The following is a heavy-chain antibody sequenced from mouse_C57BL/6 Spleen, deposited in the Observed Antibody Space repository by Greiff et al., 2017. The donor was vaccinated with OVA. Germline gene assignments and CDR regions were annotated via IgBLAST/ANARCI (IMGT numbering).Heavy chain of an antibody. CDR3: ARGGYSSSWFAY. Sequence: EVKLMESGPELVKPGASVKIPCKASGYTFTDYNMVWVKQSHGKSLEWIGDINPNNGGTIYTQKFTGKATLTVDKSASTACMGLRSLTSEDSAVYYCARGGYSSSWFAYWGQGTLVTVSA. CDR1: GYTFTDYN. D-gene: IGHD1-1*01. J-gene: IGHJ3*01. CDR2: INPNNGGT. V-gene: IGHV1-18*01.